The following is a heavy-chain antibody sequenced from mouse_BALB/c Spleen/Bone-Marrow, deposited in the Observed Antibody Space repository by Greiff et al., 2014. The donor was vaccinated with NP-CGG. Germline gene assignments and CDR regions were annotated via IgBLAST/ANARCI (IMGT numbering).Heavy chain of an antibody. D-gene: IGHD2-2*01. V-gene: IGHV1S41*01. CDR2: IAPGSGGT. CDR3: ARERYGYDGWYFDV. Sequence: DLVKPGASVKLSCKTSGYTFTNYWINWIKQRPGQGLEWLGRIAPGSGGTYYNEMFKVKAPLTVDTSSSTAYIQLSSLSSEDSAVYFCARERYGYDGWYFDVWGAGTTVTVSS. J-gene: IGHJ1*01. CDR1: GYTFTNYW.